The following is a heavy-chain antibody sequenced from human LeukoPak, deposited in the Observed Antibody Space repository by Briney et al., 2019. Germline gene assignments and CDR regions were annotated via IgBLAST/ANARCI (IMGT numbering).Heavy chain of an antibody. CDR3: ARDFWNFDDSRGYYRDFDS. V-gene: IGHV1-18*01. Sequence: GAPVKVSCKATSYISWVRQAPGQGLDWMGWIGSYAGDTYYAQKFQGRITVTTDTSSSTAYMELRSLRSDDTAVYYCARDFWNFDDSRGYYRDFDSWGQGTLVTVSS. J-gene: IGHJ5*01. D-gene: IGHD3-22*01. CDR2: IGSYAGDT. CDR1: TSY.